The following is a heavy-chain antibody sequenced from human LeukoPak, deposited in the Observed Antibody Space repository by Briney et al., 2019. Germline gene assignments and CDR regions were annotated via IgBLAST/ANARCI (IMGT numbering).Heavy chain of an antibody. J-gene: IGHJ4*02. Sequence: ASVKVSCKASGYTFTSYGISWVRQAPGQGLEWMGWISAYNGNTNYAQKLQGRVTMTTDTSTSTAYMELRSLRSDDTAVYYCVRVSAGPTVTTVHYWGQGTLVTVSS. V-gene: IGHV1-18*01. D-gene: IGHD4-17*01. CDR2: ISAYNGNT. CDR1: GYTFTSYG. CDR3: VRVSAGPTVTTVHY.